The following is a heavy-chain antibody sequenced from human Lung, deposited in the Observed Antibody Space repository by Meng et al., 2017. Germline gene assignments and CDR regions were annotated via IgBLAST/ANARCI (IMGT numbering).Heavy chain of an antibody. Sequence: GESLKISCAASGFIFSSYWMSWVRQAPGKGLEWVANIKKDGSEKYYVDSVKGRFTISRDNAKNSLYLQMNSLRAEDTAVYYCARDYGYACWFDPWGQGTLVTVSS. J-gene: IGHJ5*02. V-gene: IGHV3-7*01. CDR2: IKKDGSEK. CDR3: ARDYGYACWFDP. CDR1: GFIFSSYW. D-gene: IGHD5-12*01.